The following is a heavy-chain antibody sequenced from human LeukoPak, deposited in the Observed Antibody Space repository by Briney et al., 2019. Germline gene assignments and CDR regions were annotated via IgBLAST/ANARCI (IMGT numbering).Heavy chain of an antibody. D-gene: IGHD6-19*01. V-gene: IGHV3-7*03. Sequence: GGSLRLSCAASGFTFSSYWMNWARQAPGKGLEWVASINHNGNVNYYVDSVKGRFTISRDNAKNSLYLQMSNLRAEDTAVYYCAKDPSYSSGWSDAFDIWGQGTMVTVSS. CDR2: INHNGNVN. J-gene: IGHJ3*02. CDR3: AKDPSYSSGWSDAFDI. CDR1: GFTFSSYW.